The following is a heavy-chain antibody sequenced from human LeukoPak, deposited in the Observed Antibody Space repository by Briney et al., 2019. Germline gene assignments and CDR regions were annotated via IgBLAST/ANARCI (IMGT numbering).Heavy chain of an antibody. CDR3: ARDAHIVVVTAIHPYGMDV. V-gene: IGHV3-33*01. CDR1: GFTFSSYG. CDR2: IWYDGSNK. Sequence: GRSLRLSCAASGFTFSSYGMHWVRQAPGKGLEWVAVIWYDGSNKYYADSVKGRFTISRDNSKNTLYLQMNSLGAEDTAVYYCARDAHIVVVTAIHPYGMDVWGQGTTVTVSS. D-gene: IGHD2-21*02. J-gene: IGHJ6*02.